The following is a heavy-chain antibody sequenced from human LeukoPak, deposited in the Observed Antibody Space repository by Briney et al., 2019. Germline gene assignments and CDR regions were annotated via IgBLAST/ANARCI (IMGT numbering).Heavy chain of an antibody. CDR3: ARAEKAVTGTLDS. Sequence: SETLSLTCTVSGDCISNYYWSWIRQSPGKELEWIGYMYNRGSTIYNPSLKSRVTISTDTSKNQFSLRLTSVTAADTAVYYCARAEKAVTGTLDSWGQGTLITVCS. CDR2: MYNRGST. D-gene: IGHD6-19*01. CDR1: GDCISNYY. V-gene: IGHV4-59*01. J-gene: IGHJ4*02.